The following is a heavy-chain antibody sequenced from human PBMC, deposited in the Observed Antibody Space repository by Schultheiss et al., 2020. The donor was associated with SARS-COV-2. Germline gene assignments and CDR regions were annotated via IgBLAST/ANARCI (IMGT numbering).Heavy chain of an antibody. J-gene: IGHJ4*02. CDR1: GFTFDDYA. V-gene: IGHV3-9*01. Sequence: SLKISCAASGFTFDDYAMHWVRQAPGKGLEWVSGISWNSGSIGYADSVKGRFTISRDNAKNSLYLQMNSLRAEDTALYYCAKVSVAGTFDYWGQGTLVTVSS. CDR2: ISWNSGSI. D-gene: IGHD6-19*01. CDR3: AKVSVAGTFDY.